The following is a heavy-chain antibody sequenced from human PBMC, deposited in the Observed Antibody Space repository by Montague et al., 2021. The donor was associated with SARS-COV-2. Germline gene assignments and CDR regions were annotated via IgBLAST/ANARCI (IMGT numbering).Heavy chain of an antibody. CDR2: INDGGST. J-gene: IGHJ5*02. Sequence: SETLSLTCTVYRGSFSSSSYYWGCIHPHPGKELEWVGSINDGGSTYSNPSLKIPVTMSIDTNKNQFYLKLSSVAAAATALYYCERQNAITMIVVVTGGYWFGPWGQGTLVTVSS. CDR3: ERQNAITMIVVVTGGYWFGP. V-gene: IGHV4-39*01. CDR1: RGSFSSSSYY. D-gene: IGHD3-22*01.